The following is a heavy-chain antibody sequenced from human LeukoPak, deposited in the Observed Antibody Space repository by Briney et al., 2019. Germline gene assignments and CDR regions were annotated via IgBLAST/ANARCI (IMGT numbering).Heavy chain of an antibody. J-gene: IGHJ4*02. CDR2: IYPGDSDT. Sequence: GESLKISCKGSGYSFTSYWIGWVRQVPGKGLEWMGIIYPGDSDTRYSPSFQGQVTISADKSISTAYLQWSSLKASGTAMYFCARRGYSNYVPFDYWGQGTLVTVSS. CDR1: GYSFTSYW. V-gene: IGHV5-51*01. D-gene: IGHD4-11*01. CDR3: ARRGYSNYVPFDY.